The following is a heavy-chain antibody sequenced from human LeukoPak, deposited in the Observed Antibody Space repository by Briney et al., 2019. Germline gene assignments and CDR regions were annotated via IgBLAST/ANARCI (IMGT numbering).Heavy chain of an antibody. Sequence: SVKVSCKASGGTFSSYAISWVRQAPGQGLEWMGGIIPIFGTANYAQKFQGRVTITADESTSTAYMELSSLRSEDTTVYYCAISSGWAGGYFDYWGQGTLVTVSS. D-gene: IGHD6-19*01. J-gene: IGHJ4*02. V-gene: IGHV1-69*13. CDR1: GGTFSSYA. CDR3: AISSGWAGGYFDY. CDR2: IIPIFGTA.